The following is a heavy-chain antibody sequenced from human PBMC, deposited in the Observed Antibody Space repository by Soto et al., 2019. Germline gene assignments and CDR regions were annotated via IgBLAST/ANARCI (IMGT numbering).Heavy chain of an antibody. CDR2: IYHSGST. Sequence: TSETLSLTCAVSGGSISSGGYSWSWIRQPPGKGLEWIGYIYHSGSTYYNPSLKSRVTISVDTSKNQLSLKLSSVTAADTAVYYCARGRQWLAFDSWGQGTLVTVSS. J-gene: IGHJ4*02. V-gene: IGHV4-30-2*01. CDR3: ARGRQWLAFDS. CDR1: GGSISSGGYS. D-gene: IGHD6-19*01.